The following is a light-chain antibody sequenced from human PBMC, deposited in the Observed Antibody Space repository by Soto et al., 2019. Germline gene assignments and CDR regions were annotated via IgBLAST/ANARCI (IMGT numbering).Light chain of an antibody. J-gene: IGKJ4*01. CDR2: GTS. V-gene: IGKV3-20*01. CDR1: QSVSSSY. Sequence: IVWTQTPGTLSLSPGERATLSCRASQSVSSSYLAWYQQKPGQAPRFLIYGTSSRATGTPARFSGSGSGTEFTLTISSLQSEDFAVYYCQQYIRWPLTFGGGTK. CDR3: QQYIRWPLT.